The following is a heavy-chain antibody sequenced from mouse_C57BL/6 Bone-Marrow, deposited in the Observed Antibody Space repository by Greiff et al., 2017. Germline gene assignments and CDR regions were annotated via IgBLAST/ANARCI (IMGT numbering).Heavy chain of an antibody. J-gene: IGHJ3*01. CDR1: GYTFTSYG. V-gene: IGHV1-81*01. CDR2: INPRSGNT. CDR3: ATSGLITTVVATRFAY. D-gene: IGHD1-1*01. Sequence: QVQLQQSGAGLARPGASVKLSCTASGYTFTSYGISWVKQRTGQGLEWIGEINPRSGNTYYNEKLKGKATLTAAKSTNTVFMALRSLTSEDSAVYFCATSGLITTVVATRFAYWGQGTLVTVSA.